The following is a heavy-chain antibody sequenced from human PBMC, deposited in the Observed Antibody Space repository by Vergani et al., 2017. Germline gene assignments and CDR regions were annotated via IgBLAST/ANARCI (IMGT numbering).Heavy chain of an antibody. J-gene: IGHJ4*02. CDR3: ARVVDGRGWYQRDY. Sequence: QVQLQQWGAGLLKPSETLSLTCAVYGGSFSGYYWSWTRQPPGKGLEWIGEINHSGSTNYNPSLKSRVTISVDTSKNQFSLKRSSVTAADTAVYYCARVVDGRGWYQRDYWGQGTLVTVSS. CDR1: GGSFSGYY. V-gene: IGHV4-34*01. CDR2: INHSGST. D-gene: IGHD6-19*01.